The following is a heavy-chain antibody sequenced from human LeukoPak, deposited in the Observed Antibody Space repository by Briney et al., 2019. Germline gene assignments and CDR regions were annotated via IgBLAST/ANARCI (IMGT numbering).Heavy chain of an antibody. D-gene: IGHD2/OR15-2a*01. J-gene: IGHJ4*02. V-gene: IGHV3-30-3*01. Sequence: GGSLRLSCAASGFTFSRYAMHWVRQAPGKGLEWVAVISYDGSNKYYADSVKGRFTISRDNSKNTLCLQMNSLRAEDTAVYYCARELISLSNYYFDDWGQGTLVTVSS. CDR2: ISYDGSNK. CDR1: GFTFSRYA. CDR3: ARELISLSNYYFDD.